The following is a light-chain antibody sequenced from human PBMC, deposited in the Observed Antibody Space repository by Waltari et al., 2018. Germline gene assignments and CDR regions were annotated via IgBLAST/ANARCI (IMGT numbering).Light chain of an antibody. CDR3: QQSFETPWT. CDR2: SAS. Sequence: DIQMTQSPSSLSASVVNRVTITCLATKNINTFLNWYQQKPGKASNLMIHSASSFQSGVPSRFSGSGSGTDFTLTISSLQPEDFATYYFQQSFETPWTFGQGT. J-gene: IGKJ1*01. V-gene: IGKV1-39*01. CDR1: KNINTF.